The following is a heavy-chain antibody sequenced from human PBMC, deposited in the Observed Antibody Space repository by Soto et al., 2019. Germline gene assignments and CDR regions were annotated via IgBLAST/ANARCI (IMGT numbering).Heavy chain of an antibody. CDR3: ARGQVVGYYFDY. J-gene: IGHJ4*02. Sequence: PSLPCAAYGGSFSGYYWSWIRQPPGKGLEWIGEINHSGSTNYNPSLKSRVTISVDTSKNQFSLKLSSVTAADTAVYYCARGQVVGYYFDYWGQGTLVTVSS. CDR2: INHSGST. D-gene: IGHD2-15*01. CDR1: GGSFSGYY. V-gene: IGHV4-34*01.